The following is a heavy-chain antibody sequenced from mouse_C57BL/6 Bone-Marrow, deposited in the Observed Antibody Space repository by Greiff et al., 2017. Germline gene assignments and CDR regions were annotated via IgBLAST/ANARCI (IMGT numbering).Heavy chain of an antibody. CDR2: ISDGGSYT. J-gene: IGHJ4*01. CDR1: GFTFSSYA. CDR3: ERSTTVGYAMDY. Sequence: EVKLMESGGGLVKPGGSLKLSCAASGFTFSSYAMSWVRQTPEKRLEWVATISDGGSYTYYPDNVKGRFTISRDNAKNNLYLQMSHLKSEDTAMYYCERSTTVGYAMDYWGQGTSVTVSS. V-gene: IGHV5-4*03. D-gene: IGHD1-1*01.